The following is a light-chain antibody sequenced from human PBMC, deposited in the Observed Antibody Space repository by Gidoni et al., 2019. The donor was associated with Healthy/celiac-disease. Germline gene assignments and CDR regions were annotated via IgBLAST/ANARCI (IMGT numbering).Light chain of an antibody. J-gene: IGKJ2*01. Sequence: EIVMTQSPVTLSVSPGERATLSCRASQSVSSNLAWYQQKPGQAPRLLIYGASTRATGIPARFSGSGSGTEFTLTISSLQSEDFAVYYYQQYNNWPPGYTFXXXTKLEIK. CDR3: QQYNNWPPGYT. V-gene: IGKV3-15*01. CDR1: QSVSSN. CDR2: GAS.